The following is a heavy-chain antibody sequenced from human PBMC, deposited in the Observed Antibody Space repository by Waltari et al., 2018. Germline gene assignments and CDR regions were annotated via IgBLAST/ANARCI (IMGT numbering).Heavy chain of an antibody. CDR2: IYYSGST. D-gene: IGHD1-26*01. V-gene: IGHV4-59*11. CDR3: ARGATTLPLGILDY. Sequence: QVQLQESGPGLVKPSETLSLTCTVPGGSISSHYWSWIRQPPGKGLEWIGYIYYSGSTNYNPSLKSRVTISVDTSKNQFSLKLSSVTAADTAVYYCARGATTLPLGILDYWGQGTLVTVSS. CDR1: GGSISSHY. J-gene: IGHJ4*02.